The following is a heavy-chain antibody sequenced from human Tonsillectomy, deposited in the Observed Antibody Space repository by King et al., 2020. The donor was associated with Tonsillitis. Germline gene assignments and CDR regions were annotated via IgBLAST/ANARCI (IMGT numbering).Heavy chain of an antibody. Sequence: VQLVESGGGLVQPGGSLRLSCAASGFTFSSYAISWVRQAPGKGLEWVSGISGSGGSTYHADSVKGRFTISRDNSKNTLYLQMNSLRAEDTAVYYCAKQSNSGYYEILDHWGQGTLVTVSS. V-gene: IGHV3-23*04. D-gene: IGHD3-22*01. CDR3: AKQSNSGYYEILDH. CDR1: GFTFSSYA. CDR2: ISGSGGST. J-gene: IGHJ4*02.